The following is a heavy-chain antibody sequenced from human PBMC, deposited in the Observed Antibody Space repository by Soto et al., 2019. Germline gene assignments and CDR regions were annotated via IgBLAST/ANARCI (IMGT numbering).Heavy chain of an antibody. CDR3: AAEDAYNYDCSGGGMDV. J-gene: IGHJ6*02. CDR2: IVVGSGNT. CDR1: GFTFTSSA. V-gene: IGHV1-58*01. D-gene: IGHD3-22*01. Sequence: QMQLVQSGPEVKKPGTSVKVSCKASGFTFTSSAVQWVRQARGQRLEWIGWIVVGSGNTNYAQKFQGRVTMTRDMSTSTADLELSSPGSEDAAVYYCAAEDAYNYDCSGGGMDVWGQGTTVTVSS.